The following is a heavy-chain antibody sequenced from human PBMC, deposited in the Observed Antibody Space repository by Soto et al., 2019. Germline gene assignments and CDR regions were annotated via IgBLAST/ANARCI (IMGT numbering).Heavy chain of an antibody. CDR3: ARDLEWTTFDY. J-gene: IGHJ4*02. CDR2: INSDWSST. V-gene: IGHV3-74*01. CDR1: GFTFNSYW. D-gene: IGHD3-3*01. Sequence: GGSLRLSCAASGFTFNSYWMDWVRQAPGKGLVWVSRINSDWSSTSYADSVKGRFTISRDNAKNTLYLQMNSLRAEDTAVYYCARDLEWTTFDYWGQGTLVTVSS.